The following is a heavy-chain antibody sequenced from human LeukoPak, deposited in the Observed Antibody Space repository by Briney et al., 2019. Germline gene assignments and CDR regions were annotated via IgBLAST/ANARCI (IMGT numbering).Heavy chain of an antibody. CDR3: AKDAYSSSSYYYYYYVDV. D-gene: IGHD6-6*01. Sequence: PGGSLRLSCAASGFTFSSYGMHWVRQAPGKGLEWVAVISYDGSNKYYADSVKGRFTISRDNSKNTLYLQMNSLRAEDTAVYYCAKDAYSSSSYYYYYYVDVWGKGTTVTVSS. J-gene: IGHJ6*03. CDR2: ISYDGSNK. CDR1: GFTFSSYG. V-gene: IGHV3-30*18.